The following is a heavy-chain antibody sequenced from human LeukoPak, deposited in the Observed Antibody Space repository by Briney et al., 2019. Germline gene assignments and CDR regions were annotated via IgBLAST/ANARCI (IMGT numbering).Heavy chain of an antibody. CDR3: AREVRNYYYYYYMDV. V-gene: IGHV1-18*01. J-gene: IGHJ6*03. D-gene: IGHD4/OR15-4a*01. Sequence: ASVKVSCKASGYTFTSYGISWVRQAPGQGLEWMGWISAYNGNTNYAQKLQGRVTMTTDTSTSTAYMELRSLRSDDTAVYYCAREVRNYYYYYYMDVWGKGTTVTVSS. CDR2: ISAYNGNT. CDR1: GYTFTSYG.